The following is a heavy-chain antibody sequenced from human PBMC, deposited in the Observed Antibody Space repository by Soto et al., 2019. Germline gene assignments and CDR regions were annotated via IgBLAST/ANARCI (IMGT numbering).Heavy chain of an antibody. J-gene: IGHJ4*02. V-gene: IGHV3-23*01. D-gene: IGHD3-10*01. CDR2: ISGSGGST. CDR3: AKALYYYGSGSYYLDY. Sequence: EVQLLESGGGLVQPGGSLRLSCAASGFTFSSYAMSWVRQAPGKGLEWVSAISGSGGSTYYADSVKGRFTISRDNSKNTLYLEMNSLGAEDTAVYYCAKALYYYGSGSYYLDYWGLGTLVTVSS. CDR1: GFTFSSYA.